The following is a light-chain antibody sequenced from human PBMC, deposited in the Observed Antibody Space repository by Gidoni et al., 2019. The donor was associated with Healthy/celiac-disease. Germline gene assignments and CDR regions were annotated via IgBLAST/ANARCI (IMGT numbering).Light chain of an antibody. CDR1: NSGSKS. Sequence: SSVLTQPPPVSVAPAQTDRITCGGNNSGSKSVHWCQQKPGQAPVLVVYDDSDRPPGIPERFSGSNSGNTATLTMSRVEAGDEADYYCQVWDSSSDHPWVFGGGTKLTVL. CDR2: DDS. CDR3: QVWDSSSDHPWV. V-gene: IGLV3-21*02. J-gene: IGLJ3*02.